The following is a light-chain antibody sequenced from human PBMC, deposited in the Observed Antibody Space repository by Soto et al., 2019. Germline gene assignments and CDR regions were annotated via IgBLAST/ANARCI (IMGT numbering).Light chain of an antibody. J-gene: IGKJ4*01. CDR3: QQLNTYPA. Sequence: DFPLTQSPSFLSASVGARVPITCRASPGIGSYLGWYQQAPGRAANLLIYGASTLQSGVPSRFSGSGSGTDFPLTISSLQREDVATYYFQQLNTYPAFGEGTKVEI. CDR2: GAS. V-gene: IGKV1-9*01. CDR1: PGIGSY.